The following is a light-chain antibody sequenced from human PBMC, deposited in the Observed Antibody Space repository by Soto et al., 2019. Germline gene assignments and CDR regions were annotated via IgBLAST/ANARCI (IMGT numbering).Light chain of an antibody. CDR2: AAS. Sequence: AIQMTQSPSSLSASVGDRVTITCRASQGIRNDLDCFQQKPGKAPKLLIYAASNLQSGVPARFSGSGSGTDFTRTIRSLQPEDFATYYCLQKYFYPFTFGPGTKVDIK. J-gene: IGKJ3*01. CDR3: LQKYFYPFT. CDR1: QGIRND. V-gene: IGKV1-6*01.